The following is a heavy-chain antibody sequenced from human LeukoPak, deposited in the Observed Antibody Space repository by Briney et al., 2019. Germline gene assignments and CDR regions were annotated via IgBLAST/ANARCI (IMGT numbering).Heavy chain of an antibody. Sequence: GGSLRLSCAASGFTFSSYSMNWVRQAPGKGLEWVSSISSSSSYIYYADSVKGRFTISRDNAKNSLYLQMNSLRAEDTAVYYCARWGMGSHLDYWAREPWSPSPQ. CDR2: ISSSSSYI. CDR1: GFTFSSYS. V-gene: IGHV3-21*01. CDR3: ARWGMGSHLDY. J-gene: IGHJ4*02. D-gene: IGHD3-16*01.